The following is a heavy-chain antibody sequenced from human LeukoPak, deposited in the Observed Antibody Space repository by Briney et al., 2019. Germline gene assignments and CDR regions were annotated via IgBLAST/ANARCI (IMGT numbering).Heavy chain of an antibody. CDR3: ARGLSTYYDFWSGYNHPGGFDY. CDR2: IYYSGST. V-gene: IGHV4-39*07. J-gene: IGHJ4*02. CDR1: GGSISSSRYY. Sequence: ETLSLTCTVSGGSISSSRYYWGWIRQPPGKGLEWIGSIYYSGSTYYNPSLKSRVTIPVDTSKNQFSLKLSSVTAADTAVYYCARGLSTYYDFWSGYNHPGGFDYWGQGTLVTVSS. D-gene: IGHD3-3*01.